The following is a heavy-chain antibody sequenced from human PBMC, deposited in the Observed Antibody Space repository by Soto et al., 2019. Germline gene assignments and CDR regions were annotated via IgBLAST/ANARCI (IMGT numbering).Heavy chain of an antibody. Sequence: GGSLRLSCAASGFTFSSYSMNWVRQAPGKGLEWVSYISSSSSTIYYADSVKGRFTISRDNAKNSLYLQMNSLRAEDTAVYYCAREPVTYYYYGMDVWGQGTTVTVSS. J-gene: IGHJ6*02. CDR2: ISSSSSTI. CDR1: GFTFSSYS. D-gene: IGHD4-17*01. CDR3: AREPVTYYYYGMDV. V-gene: IGHV3-48*01.